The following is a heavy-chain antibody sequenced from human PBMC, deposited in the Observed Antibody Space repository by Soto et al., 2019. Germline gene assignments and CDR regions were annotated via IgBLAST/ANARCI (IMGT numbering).Heavy chain of an antibody. D-gene: IGHD2-15*01. V-gene: IGHV1-69*08. CDR1: GDTFSTHT. CDR3: ARDQYCSVSSCFGYPDV. Sequence: QVQLVQSGATVKRPGSSVRVSCQASGDTFSTHTITWVRQAPGQGLEWVGRIIPALGITTYAQRFQGRVTISAVRSTSTAYMVLSSLTSDDTALYYSARDQYCSVSSCFGYPDVWGGGTAVIVSS. J-gene: IGHJ6*04. CDR2: IIPALGIT.